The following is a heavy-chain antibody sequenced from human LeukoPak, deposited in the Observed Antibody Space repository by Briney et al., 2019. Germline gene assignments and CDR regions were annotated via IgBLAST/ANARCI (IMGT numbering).Heavy chain of an antibody. D-gene: IGHD6-19*01. CDR3: ARDEGASGWHTFDY. J-gene: IGHJ4*02. CDR2: TYYRSKWYN. CDR1: GAFVSSKKGA. Sequence: SPTLSLTCAISGAFVSSKKGAWNWIRRSPSRGLSSLGRTYYRSKWYNDYAVSMDGRITINPDTSKNQFSLQLNSVTPDDTAVYYCARDEGASGWHTFDYWGQGTLVTVSS. V-gene: IGHV6-1*01.